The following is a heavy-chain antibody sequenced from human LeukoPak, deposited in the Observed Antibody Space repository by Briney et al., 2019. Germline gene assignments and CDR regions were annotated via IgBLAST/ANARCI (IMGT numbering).Heavy chain of an antibody. CDR2: IRYDGSIK. V-gene: IGHV3-30*02. J-gene: IGHJ3*02. Sequence: GGSLRLSCAASGFTFSSYGMHWVRQAPGKGLEWVAFIRYDGSIKYYADSVKGRFTISRDNSKNTLYLQMNSLRAEDTAVYYCAKDSLGAAGAFDMWGQGTMVTVSS. D-gene: IGHD6-13*01. CDR3: AKDSLGAAGAFDM. CDR1: GFTFSSYG.